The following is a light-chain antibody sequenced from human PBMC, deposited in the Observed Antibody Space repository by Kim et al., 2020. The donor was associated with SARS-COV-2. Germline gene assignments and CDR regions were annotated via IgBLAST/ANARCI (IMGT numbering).Light chain of an antibody. Sequence: QSVLTQPPSASGTPGQRVTISCSGSSSNIGSNTVNWYQQLPGTAPKLLIYSNNQGPSGVPDRFSGSKSGTSASLAISGLQSEDEADYYCAAWDDSLRVFGTGTKVTVL. CDR2: SNN. V-gene: IGLV1-44*01. CDR3: AAWDDSLRV. J-gene: IGLJ1*01. CDR1: SSNIGSNT.